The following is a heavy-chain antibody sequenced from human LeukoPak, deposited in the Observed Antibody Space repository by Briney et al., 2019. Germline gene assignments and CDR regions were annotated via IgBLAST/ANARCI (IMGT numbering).Heavy chain of an antibody. CDR2: INWNGGST. V-gene: IGHV3-20*04. D-gene: IGHD6-19*01. J-gene: IGHJ4*02. CDR3: AAGDRNGWYFDY. Sequence: PGGSLRLACAASGFTFDDHGMSWARQVPGKGLEWGSGINWNGGSTGYADSAKGRFTISIDNAKNSLSVQMNSLRAEDTALYYCAAGDRNGWYFDYWGQGTLVTVSS. CDR1: GFTFDDHG.